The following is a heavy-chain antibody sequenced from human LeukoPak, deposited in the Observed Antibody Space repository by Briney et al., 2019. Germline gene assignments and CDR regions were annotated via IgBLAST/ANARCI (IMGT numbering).Heavy chain of an antibody. V-gene: IGHV4-39*01. CDR3: AGTYGYSYGYLFDY. CDR2: IFYTGST. J-gene: IGHJ4*02. CDR1: GGSITSNTYY. D-gene: IGHD5-18*01. Sequence: SETLSLTCTVSGGSITSNTYYWGWLRQPPGKGLEWIGNIFYTGSTSYNPSLKSRVTISVDTSKNQFSLKLSSVTAADTAMYYCAGTYGYSYGYLFDYWGQGTLVTVSS.